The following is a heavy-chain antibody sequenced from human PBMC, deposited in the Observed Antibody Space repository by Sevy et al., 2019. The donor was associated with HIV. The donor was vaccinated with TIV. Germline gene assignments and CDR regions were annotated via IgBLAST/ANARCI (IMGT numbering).Heavy chain of an antibody. Sequence: GGSRRLSCAVSGFTFNNAWMNWVRQAPGTGLQWVGLIKSKIDGETTDYAAPVKGRFTISRDDSKNTLFLQMNSLKIEDTAVYYCATAPGYYDSAPFDYWGPGTLVTVSS. CDR2: IKSKIDGETT. CDR1: GFTFNNAW. J-gene: IGHJ4*02. V-gene: IGHV3-15*01. CDR3: ATAPGYYDSAPFDY. D-gene: IGHD3-22*01.